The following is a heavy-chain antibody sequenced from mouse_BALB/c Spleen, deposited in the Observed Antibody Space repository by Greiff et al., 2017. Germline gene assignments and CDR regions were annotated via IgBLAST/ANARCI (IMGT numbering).Heavy chain of an antibody. V-gene: IGHV5-6-4*01. CDR1: GFTFSSYT. Sequence: EVQGVESGGGLVKPGGSLKLSCAASGFTFSSYTMSWVRQTPEKRLEWVATISSGGSYTYYPDSVKGRFTISRDNAKNTLYLQMSSLKSEDTAMYYCTRVTPYYGSSYYAMDYWGQGTSVTVSS. D-gene: IGHD1-1*01. CDR3: TRVTPYYGSSYYAMDY. J-gene: IGHJ4*01. CDR2: ISSGGSYT.